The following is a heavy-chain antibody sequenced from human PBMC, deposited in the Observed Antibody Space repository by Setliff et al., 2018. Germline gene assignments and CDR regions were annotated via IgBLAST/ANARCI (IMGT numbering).Heavy chain of an antibody. CDR3: ARVPLPLDVVVVVAATPLEYYYYMDV. CDR1: GYTFTNYG. J-gene: IGHJ6*03. CDR2: ISAYNGNT. Sequence: ASVKVSCKASGYTFTNYGISWVRQAPGQGLEWMGWISAYNGNTNYAQKLQGRVTMTTDTSTSTAYMELRSLRSDDAAVYYCARVPLPLDVVVVVAATPLEYYYYMDVWGKGTTVTVSS. V-gene: IGHV1-18*01. D-gene: IGHD2-15*01.